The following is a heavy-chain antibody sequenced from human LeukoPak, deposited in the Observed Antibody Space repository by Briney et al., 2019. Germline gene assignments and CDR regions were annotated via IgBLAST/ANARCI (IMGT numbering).Heavy chain of an antibody. Sequence: SETLSLTCTVSGGSISSYYWSWIRQPPGKGLEWIGYIYYSGSTNYNPSLKSRVTISVATSKNQFSLKLSSVTAADTAVYYCARGAMVRGVIIPRSFDPWGQGTLVTVSS. J-gene: IGHJ5*02. CDR1: GGSISSYY. CDR3: ARGAMVRGVIIPRSFDP. CDR2: IYYSGST. D-gene: IGHD3-10*01. V-gene: IGHV4-59*01.